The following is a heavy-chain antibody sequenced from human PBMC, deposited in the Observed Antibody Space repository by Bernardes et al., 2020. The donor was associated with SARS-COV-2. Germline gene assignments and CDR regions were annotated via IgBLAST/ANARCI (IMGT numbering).Heavy chain of an antibody. D-gene: IGHD3-3*01. V-gene: IGHV3-23*01. Sequence: GGSLRLSCAASGFTFSSYAMSWVRQAPGKGLEWVSAISGSGGSTYYADSVKGRFTISRDNSKNTLYLQMNSLRAEDTAVYYCAKVMVGVVIIYYYGMDVWGQGTTVTVSS. CDR1: GFTFSSYA. CDR2: ISGSGGST. CDR3: AKVMVGVVIIYYYGMDV. J-gene: IGHJ6*02.